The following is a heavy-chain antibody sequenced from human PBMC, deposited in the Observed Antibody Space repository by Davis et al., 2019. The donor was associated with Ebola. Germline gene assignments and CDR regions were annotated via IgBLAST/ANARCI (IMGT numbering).Heavy chain of an antibody. J-gene: IGHJ4*02. CDR3: ARGDSRPYSYGFDS. D-gene: IGHD5-18*01. CDR2: MAYYGSA. Sequence: SETLSLTCVVYGGSFSGYYWSWLRQPPGKGLEWIGYMAYYGSATYSPSLRSRVTISVDKSKNQFSLELASVTTADTAVYFCARGDSRPYSYGFDSWGQGTLVTVSS. CDR1: GGSFSGYY. V-gene: IGHV4-59*01.